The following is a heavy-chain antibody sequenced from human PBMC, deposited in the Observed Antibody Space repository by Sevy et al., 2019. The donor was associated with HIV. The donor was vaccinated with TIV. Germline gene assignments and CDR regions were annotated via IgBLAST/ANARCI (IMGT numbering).Heavy chain of an antibody. CDR2: ISYDKSER. D-gene: IGHD3-22*01. J-gene: IGHJ4*02. Sequence: GGSLRLSCAASGFTFGSYGMHWVRQAPGRGLEWVSFISYDKSERDYGDPVRGRFTISRAIFKNTLWLQMNSLRPEDTAVYYCARDNSGYFHFDYWGQGTLVTVSS. V-gene: IGHV3-30*03. CDR1: GFTFGSYG. CDR3: ARDNSGYFHFDY.